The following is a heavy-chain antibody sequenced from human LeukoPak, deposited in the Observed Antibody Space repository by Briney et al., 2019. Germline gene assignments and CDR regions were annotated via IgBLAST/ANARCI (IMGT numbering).Heavy chain of an antibody. V-gene: IGHV3-21*01. CDR1: GFMFSTSS. J-gene: IGHJ6*02. D-gene: IGHD3-10*01. CDR3: ARDFDLDGSGSRYYSGMDV. Sequence: PGGSLRLSCAASGFMFSTSSMTWVRQAPGKGLEWVSSVSSSSSYIYYADPVKGRFTISRDNAKNSLYLHMNSLRAEDTAVYYCARDFDLDGSGSRYYSGMDVWGQGTTVTVSS. CDR2: VSSSSSYI.